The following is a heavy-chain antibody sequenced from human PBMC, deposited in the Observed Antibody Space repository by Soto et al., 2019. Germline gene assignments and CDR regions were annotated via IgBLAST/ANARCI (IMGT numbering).Heavy chain of an antibody. V-gene: IGHV3-33*01. CDR3: VRDPGTVTSYFDY. J-gene: IGHJ4*02. Sequence: QVQLVESGGGVVQPGRSLRLSCAASEYSFSTYGMHWVRQAPGKGLDWVALIWYDGSKKQYAESVKGRFTIARDDSKNTLFLQMDSLRVEDTAVYYCVRDPGTVTSYFDYWGQGTLVTVSP. D-gene: IGHD3-16*01. CDR1: EYSFSTYG. CDR2: IWYDGSKK.